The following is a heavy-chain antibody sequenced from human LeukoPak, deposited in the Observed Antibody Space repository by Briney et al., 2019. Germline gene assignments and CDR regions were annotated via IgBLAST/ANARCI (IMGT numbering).Heavy chain of an antibody. CDR2: FYYGEKT. CDR3: ARYDSSGYYYGCFDY. D-gene: IGHD3-22*01. Sequence: SETLSLTCTVAGGPIIRSDYYWGWIRQSPGIGLEWIGSFYYGEKTYYNPSLKSRVTISVDTSKNQFSLKLSSVTAADTAVYYCARYDSSGYYYGCFDYWGQGTLVTVSS. CDR1: GGPIIRSDYY. J-gene: IGHJ4*02. V-gene: IGHV4-39*07.